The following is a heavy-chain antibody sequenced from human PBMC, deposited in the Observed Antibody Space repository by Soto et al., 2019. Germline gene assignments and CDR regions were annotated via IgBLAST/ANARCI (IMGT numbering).Heavy chain of an antibody. V-gene: IGHV4-31*03. CDR2: IYYSGST. J-gene: IGHJ4*02. CDR1: GGSISSGGYY. CDR3: ARVAVAATPYFDY. Sequence: SETLSLTCTVSGGSISSGGYYWSWIRQHPGKGLEWIGYIYYSGSTYYNPSLKSRVTISVDTYKNQFSLKLSSVTAADTAVYYCARVAVAATPYFDYWGQGTLVTVSS. D-gene: IGHD2-15*01.